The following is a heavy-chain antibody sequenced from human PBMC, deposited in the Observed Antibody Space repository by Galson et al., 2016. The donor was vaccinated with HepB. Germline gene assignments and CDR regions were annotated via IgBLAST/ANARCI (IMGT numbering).Heavy chain of an antibody. CDR3: RVVVSPQGVDN. CDR1: GLSFSYVW. Sequence: SLRLSCAASGLSFSYVWMSWVRKAPGKGLEWVGRIKSKTDGGTIDYAAPVKGRFSISRDDSKMTVYRQMNSLKAEDTGVYYCRVVVSPQGVDNWGQGTLVTVSS. V-gene: IGHV3-15*01. J-gene: IGHJ4*02. D-gene: IGHD2-21*01. CDR2: IKSKTDGGTI.